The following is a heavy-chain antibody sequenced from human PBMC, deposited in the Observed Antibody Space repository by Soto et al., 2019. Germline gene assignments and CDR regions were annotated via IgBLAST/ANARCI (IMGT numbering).Heavy chain of an antibody. CDR2: ISYTGST. Sequence: SETLSLTCTFSCDSIISYYWSWIRQPPGKGLEWIGYISYTGSTHYNPSLKSRVTISADTSKNQFSLKLSSVTTADTALYYCAREGVAAPYYYYGMDVWGQGSTVTVSS. D-gene: IGHD2-15*01. J-gene: IGHJ6*02. CDR3: AREGVAAPYYYYGMDV. V-gene: IGHV4-59*01. CDR1: CDSIISYY.